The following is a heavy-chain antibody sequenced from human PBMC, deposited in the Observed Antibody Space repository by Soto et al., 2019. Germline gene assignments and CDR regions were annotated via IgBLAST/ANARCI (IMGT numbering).Heavy chain of an antibody. V-gene: IGHV3-30*18. CDR3: AKIAGYQNDFNRFDS. J-gene: IGHJ4*02. CDR2: LSYNGNKK. CDR1: GFTFTAFG. Sequence: PGGSLRLSCAASGFTFTAFGMHWVRQAPGKGLEWVAGLSYNGNKKYYGDSVKGRFTVSRDNSKKILYLEMNSLRKEDSAVYFCAKIAGYQNDFNRFDSWGQGTLVTVSS. D-gene: IGHD1-1*01.